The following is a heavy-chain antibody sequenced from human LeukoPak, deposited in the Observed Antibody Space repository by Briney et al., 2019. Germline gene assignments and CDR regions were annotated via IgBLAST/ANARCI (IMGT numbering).Heavy chain of an antibody. Sequence: PGGSLRLFCAASGFTFSSYSMNWVRQAPGKGLEWVSSISSSSSYIYYADSVKGRFTISRDNAKNSLYLQMNSLRAEDTAVYYCARDFTAGVCYFDYWGQGTLVTVSS. J-gene: IGHJ4*02. V-gene: IGHV3-21*01. CDR3: ARDFTAGVCYFDY. D-gene: IGHD6-13*01. CDR2: ISSSSSYI. CDR1: GFTFSSYS.